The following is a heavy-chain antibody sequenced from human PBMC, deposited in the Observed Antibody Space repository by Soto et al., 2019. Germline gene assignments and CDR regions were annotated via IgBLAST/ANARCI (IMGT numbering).Heavy chain of an antibody. J-gene: IGHJ4*02. V-gene: IGHV1-69*13. D-gene: IGHD5-12*01. Sequence: SVKVSCKASGGTFSNYAINWVRQAPGQGLEWMGGIIPIFGTGNYAQKFQGRVTITADESTSTAYLDLSGLRPEDTAVYYCARAVGMATISRSYLFYWGQGTLVTVSS. CDR2: IIPIFGTG. CDR1: GGTFSNYA. CDR3: ARAVGMATISRSYLFY.